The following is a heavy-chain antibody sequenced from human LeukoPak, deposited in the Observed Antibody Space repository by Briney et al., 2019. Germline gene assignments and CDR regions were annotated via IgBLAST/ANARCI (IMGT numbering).Heavy chain of an antibody. J-gene: IGHJ5*02. CDR3: ARGIAVAGPNWFDP. V-gene: IGHV4-34*01. Sequence: SETLSLTCAVYGGSFSGYYWSWIRQPPGKGLEWIGEINHSGSTNYNPSLKSRVTISVDTSKNQFSLKLSSVTAADTAVYYCARGIAVAGPNWFDPWGQGTLVTVSS. CDR2: INHSGST. D-gene: IGHD6-19*01. CDR1: GGSFSGYY.